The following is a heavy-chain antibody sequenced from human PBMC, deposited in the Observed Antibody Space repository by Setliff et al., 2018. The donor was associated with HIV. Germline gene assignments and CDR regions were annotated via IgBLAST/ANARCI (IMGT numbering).Heavy chain of an antibody. CDR2: ISSSSSYI. J-gene: IGHJ5*02. V-gene: IGHV3-21*01. Sequence: GGSLRLSCAVSGFTFSNYAMHWVRQASGKGLEWVSSISSSSSYIYYADSLKGRFTVSRDNAKNSLFLQMNSLRAEDTAVYYCARDFSTYYSIDPWGQGTLVTVSS. CDR3: ARDFSTYYSIDP. CDR1: GFTFSNYA. D-gene: IGHD3-22*01.